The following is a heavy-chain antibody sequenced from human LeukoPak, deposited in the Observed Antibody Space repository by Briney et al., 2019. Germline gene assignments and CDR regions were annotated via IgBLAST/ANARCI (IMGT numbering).Heavy chain of an antibody. V-gene: IGHV3-43*02. CDR1: GFTFVDYG. D-gene: IGHD4-23*01. J-gene: IGHJ4*02. Sequence: GGSLRLSCAASGFTFVDYGMHWVRQAPGKALEWVSLIKADGSTTYYADSVKGRFTISRDNSKNSLYLQMNSLRTEDTALYYCAKDRPVVSCWGQGTLVTVSS. CDR3: AKDRPVVSC. CDR2: IKADGSTT.